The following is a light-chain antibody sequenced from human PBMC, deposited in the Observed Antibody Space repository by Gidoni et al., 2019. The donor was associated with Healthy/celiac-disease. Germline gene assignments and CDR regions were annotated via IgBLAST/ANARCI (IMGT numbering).Light chain of an antibody. CDR3: QQSYSTPQK. CDR1: QSISSY. V-gene: IGKV1-39*01. CDR2: AAS. Sequence: DIQMTQSPSSLSASVGDRVTITCRASQSISSYLNWYQQTPGKAPKLLIYAASSLQSGVPSRFSGSGSVTDFTLTISSLQPEDFATYYCQQSYSTPQKFGQGTKVEIK. J-gene: IGKJ1*01.